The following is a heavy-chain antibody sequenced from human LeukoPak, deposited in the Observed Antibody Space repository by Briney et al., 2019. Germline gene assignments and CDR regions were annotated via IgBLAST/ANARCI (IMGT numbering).Heavy chain of an antibody. Sequence: PGGSLRLSRAASGFTFSDYYMSWIRQAPGKGLEWVSYISSSGSTIYYADSVKGRFTISRDNAKNSLYLQMNSLRAEDTAVYYCARVGDTAMVTNYYYYYMDVWGKGTTVTVSS. D-gene: IGHD5-18*01. CDR3: ARVGDTAMVTNYYYYYMDV. CDR2: ISSSGSTI. CDR1: GFTFSDYY. J-gene: IGHJ6*03. V-gene: IGHV3-11*04.